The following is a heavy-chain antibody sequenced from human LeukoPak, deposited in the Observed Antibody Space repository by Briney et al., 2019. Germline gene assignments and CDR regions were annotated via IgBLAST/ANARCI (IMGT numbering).Heavy chain of an antibody. D-gene: IGHD2-2*01. CDR1: GFTFSSYA. V-gene: IGHV3-23*01. Sequence: GGSLRLSCAASGFTFSSYAMTWVRQAPGKGLEWVSGISGSGGNTYYADSVKGRFTMSRDDSKNTLYLQMNSLRAEDTAVYYCATKSCSSCYCQIVYWGQGTLVTVSS. CDR3: ATKSCSSCYCQIVY. J-gene: IGHJ4*02. CDR2: ISGSGGNT.